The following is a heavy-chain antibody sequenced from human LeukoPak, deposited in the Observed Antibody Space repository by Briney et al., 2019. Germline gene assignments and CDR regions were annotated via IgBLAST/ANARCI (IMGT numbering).Heavy chain of an antibody. CDR2: IDPSDSYT. D-gene: IGHD5-12*01. CDR3: ARSDGYDLPDY. V-gene: IGHV5-10-1*01. CDR1: GYSFTSYW. Sequence: GESLKISCRGSGYSFTSYWISWVRQMPGKGLEWMGRIDPSDSYTIYSPSFQGHVTISADKSISTAYLQWSSLKASDTAMYYCARSDGYDLPDYWGQGTLVTVSS. J-gene: IGHJ4*02.